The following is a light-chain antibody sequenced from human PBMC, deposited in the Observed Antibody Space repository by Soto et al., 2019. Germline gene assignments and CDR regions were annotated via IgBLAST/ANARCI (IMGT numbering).Light chain of an antibody. J-gene: IGKJ5*01. CDR1: QNIRSF. CDR3: QQYENLPT. Sequence: DIQMTQSPSSLSASIGDRVTITCRASQNIRSFLNWYQQKPGKAPQLLIYGASILHNGVPSRFRGSGSGTDFTFTISRLQPEDIATYYCQQYENLPTFGQGTRLEIK. V-gene: IGKV1-33*01. CDR2: GAS.